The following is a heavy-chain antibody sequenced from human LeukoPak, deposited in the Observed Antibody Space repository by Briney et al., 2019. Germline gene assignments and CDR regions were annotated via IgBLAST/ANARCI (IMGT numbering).Heavy chain of an antibody. D-gene: IGHD1-26*01. CDR3: ARVSGSYSWPLFDY. CDR2: INAGNGNT. V-gene: IGHV1-3*01. Sequence: ASVKVSCKASGGTFSSYAISWVRQAPGQGLEWMGWINAGNGNTKYSQKFQGRVTITRDTSASTAYMELSSLRSEDTAVYYCARVSGSYSWPLFDYWGQGTLVTVSS. CDR1: GGTFSSYA. J-gene: IGHJ4*02.